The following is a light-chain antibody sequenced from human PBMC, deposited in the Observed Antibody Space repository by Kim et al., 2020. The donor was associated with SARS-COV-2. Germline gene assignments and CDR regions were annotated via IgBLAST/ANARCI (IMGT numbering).Light chain of an antibody. J-gene: IGLJ2*01. CDR2: GKN. Sequence: SSELTQDPAVSVALGQTVRITCQGDSLRSYYAIWYQQKPGQAPILVIYGKNNRPSGIPDRFSGSSSGNTASLTITGTQAGDEADYYCNSRDSNANVLFGG. V-gene: IGLV3-19*01. CDR1: SLRSYY. CDR3: NSRDSNANVL.